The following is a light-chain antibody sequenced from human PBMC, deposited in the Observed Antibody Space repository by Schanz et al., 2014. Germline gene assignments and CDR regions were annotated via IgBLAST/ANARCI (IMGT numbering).Light chain of an antibody. J-gene: IGLJ2*01. Sequence: QSALTQPASVSGSPGQSITISCTGTSSDVGSYNLVSWYQQHPGKAPKLMIYEGSKRPSGVPDRFSGSKSGNTASLTISGLQAEDEADYYCCSYAGSYTLLFGGGTKLTVL. CDR1: SSDVGSYNL. V-gene: IGLV2-23*01. CDR2: EGS. CDR3: CSYAGSYTLL.